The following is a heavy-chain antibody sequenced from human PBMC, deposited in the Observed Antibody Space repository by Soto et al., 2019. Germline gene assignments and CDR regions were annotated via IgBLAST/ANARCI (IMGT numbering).Heavy chain of an antibody. CDR3: ARDLRDSSRRYYYYYGMDV. D-gene: IGHD6-13*01. CDR2: INPNSGGT. Sequence: ASVKVSCKASGYTFTGYYMHWVRQAPGQGLEWMGWINPNSGGTNYAQKFQGWVTMTRDTSISTAYMELSRLRSDDTAVYYCARDLRDSSRRYYYYYGMDVWGQGTTVTVSS. V-gene: IGHV1-2*04. J-gene: IGHJ6*02. CDR1: GYTFTGYY.